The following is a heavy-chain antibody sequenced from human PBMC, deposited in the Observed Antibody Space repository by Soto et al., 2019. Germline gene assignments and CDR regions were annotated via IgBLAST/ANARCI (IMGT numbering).Heavy chain of an antibody. Sequence: TLSLTCTVSGGSISSGDYYWSWIRQPPGKGLEWIGYIYYSGSTYYNPSLKSRVTISVDTSKNQFSLKLSSVTAADTAVYYCARDHEYSSSSGSFDPWGQGTLVTLSS. CDR1: GGSISSGDYY. D-gene: IGHD6-6*01. CDR3: ARDHEYSSSSGSFDP. CDR2: IYYSGST. J-gene: IGHJ5*02. V-gene: IGHV4-30-4*01.